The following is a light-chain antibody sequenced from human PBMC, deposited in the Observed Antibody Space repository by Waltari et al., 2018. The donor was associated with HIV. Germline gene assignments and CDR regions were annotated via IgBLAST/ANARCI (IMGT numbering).Light chain of an antibody. V-gene: IGLV2-14*01. Sequence: QSALTQPASVSGSPGESITISCTGANFDIFGYNFVSWFQHPPGKATKVIIYEVTNRPSGVSNRFSGSKSGNTASLTISGLQPEDEAEYFCISYRSTSSPVFGGGTKLTVL. CDR2: EVT. CDR1: NFDIFGYNF. J-gene: IGLJ3*02. CDR3: ISYRSTSSPV.